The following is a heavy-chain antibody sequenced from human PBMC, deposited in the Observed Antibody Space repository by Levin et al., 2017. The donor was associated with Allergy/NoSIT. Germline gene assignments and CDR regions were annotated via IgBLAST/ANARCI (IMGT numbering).Heavy chain of an antibody. J-gene: IGHJ6*04. V-gene: IGHV3-21*01. Sequence: GESLKISCAASGFTFSTYSMNWFRQAPGKGLEWVSSLGIRSDYVHYADSLRGRFTVSRDNAKSSLYLQMNSLRVEDTAVYYCARETGATTMFGEVDVWGKGTTVTVSS. CDR3: ARETGATTMFGEVDV. CDR2: LGIRSDYV. CDR1: GFTFSTYS. D-gene: IGHD3-3*01.